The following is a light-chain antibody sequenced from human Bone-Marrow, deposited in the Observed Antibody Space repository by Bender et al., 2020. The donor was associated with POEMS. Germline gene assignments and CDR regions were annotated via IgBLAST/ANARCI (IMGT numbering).Light chain of an antibody. CDR3: QVWDDPTDHGF. V-gene: IGLV3-21*02. J-gene: IGLJ2*01. CDR2: DDG. Sequence: SLVLTQPPSVSVDPGQTATITCEGSYFGPNSVHWYQQKPGQAPVLVVHDDGDRPSGIPKRFSGSNSGTTASLTISRVEEGDEADYYCQVWDDPTDHGFFGGGTKVTVL. CDR1: YFGPNS.